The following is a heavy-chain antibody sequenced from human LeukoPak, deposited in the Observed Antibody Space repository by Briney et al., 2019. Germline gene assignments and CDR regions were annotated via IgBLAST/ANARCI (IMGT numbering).Heavy chain of an antibody. D-gene: IGHD1-26*01. CDR3: ANGPTKVGATNFDY. V-gene: IGHV3-53*01. Sequence: PGGSLRLSCAASGFTVSSNYMSWVRQAPGRGLEWVSVIYSGGSTYYADSVKGRFTISRHNSKNTLYLQMNSLRAEDTAVYYCANGPTKVGATNFDYWGQGTLVTVSS. CDR2: IYSGGST. J-gene: IGHJ4*02. CDR1: GFTVSSNY.